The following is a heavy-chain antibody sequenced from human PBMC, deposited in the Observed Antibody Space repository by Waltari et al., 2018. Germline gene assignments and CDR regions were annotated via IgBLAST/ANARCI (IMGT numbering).Heavy chain of an antibody. J-gene: IGHJ4*02. Sequence: QVQLQESGPGLVKPSETLSLTCAVSGYSISSGYYWGWIRQPPGKGLEWIGSIYHSGSTYYNPSLKSRVTISVDTSKYQFSLKRSSVTAADTAVYYCARQAYTWSGYGRVPFPIDYWGQGTLVTVSS. CDR3: ARQAYTWSGYGRVPFPIDY. D-gene: IGHD5-12*01. CDR1: GYSISSGYY. CDR2: IYHSGST. V-gene: IGHV4-38-2*01.